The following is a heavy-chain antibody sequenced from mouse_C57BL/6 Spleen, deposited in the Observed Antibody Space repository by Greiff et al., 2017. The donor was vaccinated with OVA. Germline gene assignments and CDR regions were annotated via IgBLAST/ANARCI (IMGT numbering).Heavy chain of an antibody. V-gene: IGHV1-22*01. CDR2: INPNNGGT. J-gene: IGHJ4*01. CDR3: ARGYDYDEAMDY. Sequence: DVKLVESGPELVKPGASVKMSCKASGYTFTDYNMHWVKQSHGKSLEWIGYINPNNGGTSYNQKFKGKATLTVNKSSSTAYMELRSLTSEDSAVYYCARGYDYDEAMDYWGQGTSVTVSS. CDR1: GYTFTDYN. D-gene: IGHD2-4*01.